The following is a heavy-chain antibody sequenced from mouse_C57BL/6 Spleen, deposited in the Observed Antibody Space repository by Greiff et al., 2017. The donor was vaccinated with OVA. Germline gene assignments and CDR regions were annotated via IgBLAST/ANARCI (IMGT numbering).Heavy chain of an antibody. V-gene: IGHV1-81*01. CDR3: ARSVDY. Sequence: QVQLQQSGAELARPGASVKLSCKASGYTFTSSGISWVKQRTGQGLEWIGMLHPNSGSTNYNEKFKSKATLTVDKSSSTAYMQLSSLTSEDSAVYYCARSVDYWGQGTSVTVSS. CDR2: LHPNSGST. J-gene: IGHJ4*01. CDR1: GYTFTSSG.